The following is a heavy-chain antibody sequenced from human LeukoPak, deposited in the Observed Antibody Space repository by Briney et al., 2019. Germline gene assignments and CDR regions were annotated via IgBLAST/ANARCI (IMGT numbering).Heavy chain of an antibody. J-gene: IGHJ4*02. CDR3: ATETIGRHYDY. V-gene: IGHV3-21*01. CDR1: GFTFSSSG. Sequence: GGSLRLSCAASGFTFSSSGFNWVPQAPGKGLEWVSSIGPTGTDRYYADSVRGRFTISRDNAKNSMYLQMDSLRDEDTAVYYCATETIGRHYDYWGQGTLLTVSS. CDR2: IGPTGTDR. D-gene: IGHD1-14*01.